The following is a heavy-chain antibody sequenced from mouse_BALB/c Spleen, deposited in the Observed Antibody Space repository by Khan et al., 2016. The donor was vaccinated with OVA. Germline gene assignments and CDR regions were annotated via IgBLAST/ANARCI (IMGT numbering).Heavy chain of an antibody. D-gene: IGHD2-3*01. CDR3: APVDGYYVSFAY. CDR2: IYPYNDDT. J-gene: IGHJ3*01. V-gene: IGHV1S136*01. CDR1: GYTFTSYV. Sequence: EVQLQQSGPELVKPGASVKMSCKASGYTFTSYVMHWVKQKPGLGLEWIGYIYPYNDDTKYNEKFKGKATLTSDTSSSTAYMELSRLTSEDSAVYYSAPVDGYYVSFAYWGQGTLVTVSA.